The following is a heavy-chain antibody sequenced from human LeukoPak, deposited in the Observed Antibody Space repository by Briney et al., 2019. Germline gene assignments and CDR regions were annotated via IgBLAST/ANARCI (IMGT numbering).Heavy chain of an antibody. V-gene: IGHV4-34*01. CDR1: GGSFSGYY. CDR3: ARPAITMIVGGDAFDI. CDR2: INHSGST. Sequence: PSETLSPTCAVYGGSFSGYYWSWIRQPPGKGLGWIGEINHSGSTNYNPSLKSRVTISVDTSKNQFPLKLSSVTAADTAVYYCARPAITMIVGGDAFDIWGQGTMVTVSS. D-gene: IGHD3-22*01. J-gene: IGHJ3*02.